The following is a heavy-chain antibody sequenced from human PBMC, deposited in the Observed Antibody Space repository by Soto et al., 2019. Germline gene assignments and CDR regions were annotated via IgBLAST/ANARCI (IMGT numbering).Heavy chain of an antibody. J-gene: IGHJ4*02. CDR2: FIRIFGTS. Sequence: SVKVYCKSSGLTFSSYVISWVRLSPGQGLEWMGGFIRIFGTSYYAQKFQGSVMIMAETSTSTACMVLSFLSSDDTAVYYSARDGCHYYDISGYYSFDYWVQGTLVPLSS. D-gene: IGHD3-22*01. CDR1: GLTFSSYV. CDR3: ARDGCHYYDISGYYSFDY. V-gene: IGHV1-69*06.